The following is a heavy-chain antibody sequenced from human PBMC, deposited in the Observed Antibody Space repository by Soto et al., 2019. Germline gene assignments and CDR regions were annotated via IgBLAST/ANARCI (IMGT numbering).Heavy chain of an antibody. J-gene: IGHJ4*02. D-gene: IGHD3-22*01. CDR1: GGSISNYY. Sequence: PSETMSLTCTVSGGSISNYYWSWIRQHPGKGLEWIAYIYHSGDTRYNPSLKRRVTVSVDTSKNQFSLKLSSVTAADTAVYYCARSSQYSYDSSEGNFDSWGRGTLVTVSS. CDR3: ARSSQYSYDSSEGNFDS. V-gene: IGHV4-59*12. CDR2: IYHSGDT.